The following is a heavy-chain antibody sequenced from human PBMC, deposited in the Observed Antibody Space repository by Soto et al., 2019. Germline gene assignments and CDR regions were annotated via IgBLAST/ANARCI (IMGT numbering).Heavy chain of an antibody. CDR2: ISYDGSNK. CDR3: ALIGSRTLHY. J-gene: IGHJ4*02. Sequence: QPGGSLRLSCAASGFTFSSNGMHWVRQAPGKGLEWVAVISYDGSNKYYADPVKGRFTISRDNYKNTLYLQMNSLRAEDTAVYYCALIGSRTLHYWCPAPLVSVS. V-gene: IGHV3-30*03. D-gene: IGHD3-10*01. CDR1: GFTFSSNG.